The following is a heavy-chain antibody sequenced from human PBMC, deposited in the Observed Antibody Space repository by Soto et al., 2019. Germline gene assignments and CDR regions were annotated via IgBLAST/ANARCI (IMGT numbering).Heavy chain of an antibody. CDR1: GGSISSYY. Sequence: PSETLSLTCTVSGGSISSYYWSWIRQPPGKGLEWIGYIYYGGSTNYNPSLKSRVTISVDTSKNQFSLKLSSVTAADTAVYYCARRVGLRYYYYYYGMDVWGQGTTVTVSS. V-gene: IGHV4-59*01. CDR2: IYYGGST. CDR3: ARRVGLRYYYYYYGMDV. J-gene: IGHJ6*02. D-gene: IGHD2-21*01.